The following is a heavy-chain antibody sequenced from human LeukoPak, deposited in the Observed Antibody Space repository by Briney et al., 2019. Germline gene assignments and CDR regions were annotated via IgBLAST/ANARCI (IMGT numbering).Heavy chain of an antibody. CDR3: ARDMRFGELLPTSIFDY. CDR2: ISYDGNNK. CDR1: GFTFSSYA. J-gene: IGHJ4*02. V-gene: IGHV3-30-3*01. Sequence: GRSLRLSCAASGFTFSSYAMHWVRQAPGKGLEWVAVISYDGNNKYYTDSVKGRFTISRDNSKNTLYLQMNSLRAEDTAVYYCARDMRFGELLPTSIFDYWGQGTLVTVSS. D-gene: IGHD3-10*01.